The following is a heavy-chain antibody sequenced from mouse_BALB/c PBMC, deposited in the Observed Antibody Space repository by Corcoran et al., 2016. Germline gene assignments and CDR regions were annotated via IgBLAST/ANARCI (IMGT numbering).Heavy chain of an antibody. V-gene: IGHV1-84*02. CDR1: GYTFTDYY. J-gene: IGHJ3*01. CDR3: VYGNYAWFAY. Sequence: QIQLQQSGPELVKPGASVKISYKASGYTFTDYYINWVKQKPGQGLEWIGWIYPGSGNTKYNEKFKGKATLTVDTSSSTAYMQLSSLTSEDTAVYFCVYGNYAWFAYWGQGTLVTVSA. CDR2: IYPGSGNT. D-gene: IGHD2-1*01.